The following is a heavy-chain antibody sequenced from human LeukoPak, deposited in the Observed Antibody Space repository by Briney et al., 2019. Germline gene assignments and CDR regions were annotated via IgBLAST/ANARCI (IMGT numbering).Heavy chain of an antibody. D-gene: IGHD5-18*01. CDR2: INHSGST. CDR3: ARGGYSYGYRVYYYYMDV. V-gene: IGHV4-34*01. J-gene: IGHJ6*03. CDR1: GGSFSGYY. Sequence: PSETLSLTCAVYGGSFSGYYWSWIRQPPGNGLEWIGEINHSGSTNYNPSLKSRVTISVDTSKNQFSLKLSSVTAADTAVYYCARGGYSYGYRVYYYYMDVWGKGTTVTVSS.